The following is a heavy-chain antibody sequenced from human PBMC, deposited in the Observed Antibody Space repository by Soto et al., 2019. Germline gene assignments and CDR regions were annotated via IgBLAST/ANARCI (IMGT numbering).Heavy chain of an antibody. D-gene: IGHD2-15*01. Sequence: ASVKVSCKASGYTFTSYAMHWVRQAPGQRVEGMGWVNAGNGNTKYSQKFQGRVTITRDTSASTAYMELSSLRSEDTAVYYCAWTTPKYCSGGSCYPGIRYFQHWGQGTLVT. CDR1: GYTFTSYA. J-gene: IGHJ1*01. CDR3: AWTTPKYCSGGSCYPGIRYFQH. CDR2: VNAGNGNT. V-gene: IGHV1-3*01.